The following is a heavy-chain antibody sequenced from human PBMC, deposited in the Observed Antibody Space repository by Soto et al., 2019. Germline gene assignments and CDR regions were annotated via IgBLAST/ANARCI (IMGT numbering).Heavy chain of an antibody. V-gene: IGHV3-21*01. D-gene: IGHD4-17*01. Sequence: GGSLRLSCAASGFTFSSYSMNWVRQAPGKGLEWVSSISSSSSYIYYADSVKGRFTISRDNAKNSLYLQMNSLRAEDTAVYYCARDMDYGDYGQFDYWGQGTLVTVSS. CDR3: ARDMDYGDYGQFDY. CDR2: ISSSSSYI. J-gene: IGHJ4*02. CDR1: GFTFSSYS.